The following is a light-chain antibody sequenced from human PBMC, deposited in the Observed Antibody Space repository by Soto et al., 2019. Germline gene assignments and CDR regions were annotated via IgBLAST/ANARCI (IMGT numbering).Light chain of an antibody. CDR1: RGVSTW. CDR3: QQFNTSPWT. V-gene: IGKV1-12*01. Sequence: DIQMTQSPSSVSASVGDRVTITCRASRGVSTWLGWYQQKPGGAPKVLIFAASSLQSGLPSRFSGSGSGTDFTLTISSLQPDDFATYYCQQFNTSPWTFGQGTKVDIK. J-gene: IGKJ1*01. CDR2: AAS.